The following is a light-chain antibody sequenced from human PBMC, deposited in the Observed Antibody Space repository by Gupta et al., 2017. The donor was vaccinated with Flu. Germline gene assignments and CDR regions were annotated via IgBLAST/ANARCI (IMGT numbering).Light chain of an antibody. CDR2: NDS. Sequence: SYVLSQPPSVSVAPGQTATIACGGKKIGTKSVHWYRQRSGQAPLLIVDNDSDRPSGIPERISCSNSGDTATLTIRRTEAGDEADYYCQVWDGDSEHVVFGGGTKLAVL. J-gene: IGLJ2*01. CDR1: KIGTKS. V-gene: IGLV3-21*02. CDR3: QVWDGDSEHVV.